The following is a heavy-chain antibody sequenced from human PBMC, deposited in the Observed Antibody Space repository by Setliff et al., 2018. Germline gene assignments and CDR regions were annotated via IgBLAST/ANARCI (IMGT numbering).Heavy chain of an antibody. V-gene: IGHV1-18*01. CDR3: ARGIYYFDIMGDP. CDR1: GYIFNSYG. Sequence: VASVKVSCKASGYIFNSYGIAWVRQAPGQGLEWMGWISPYNGKTNHAQNLQGRVAMTTDTSTSTAYMELRSLRSDDTAVYYCARGIYYFDIMGDPWGQGTLVTVSS. D-gene: IGHD3-22*01. J-gene: IGHJ5*02. CDR2: ISPYNGKT.